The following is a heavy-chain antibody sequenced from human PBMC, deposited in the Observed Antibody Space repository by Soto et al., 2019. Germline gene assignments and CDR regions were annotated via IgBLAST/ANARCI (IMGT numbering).Heavy chain of an antibody. V-gene: IGHV4-30-2*01. D-gene: IGHD3-22*01. CDR1: GDSISSGGYS. CDR2: IYHSGGT. J-gene: IGHJ4*02. CDR3: ARDSRSGYYLEY. Sequence: QLQLQESGSGLVKPSQTLSLTCAVSGDSISSGGYSWNWIRQPPGKGLEWIGYIYHSGGTDYNPSPXSXXTITVDSSNNPFSLKLSSVTAADTAVYYCARDSRSGYYLEYWGQGTLVTVSS.